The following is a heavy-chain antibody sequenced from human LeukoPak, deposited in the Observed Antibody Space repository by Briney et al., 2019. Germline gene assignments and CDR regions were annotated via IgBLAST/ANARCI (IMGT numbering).Heavy chain of an antibody. CDR3: ARDTRNYDFWSGYPYYYYYLDV. CDR1: GFTFDDYG. J-gene: IGHJ6*03. D-gene: IGHD3-3*01. Sequence: PGGSLRLSCAASGFTFDDYGMSWVRQAPGKGLEWVSGLNWNGGSTGYADSVKGRFTISRDNAKNSLYLQMNSLRAEDTALYYCARDTRNYDFWSGYPYYYYYLDVWGKGTTVTVSS. V-gene: IGHV3-20*04. CDR2: LNWNGGST.